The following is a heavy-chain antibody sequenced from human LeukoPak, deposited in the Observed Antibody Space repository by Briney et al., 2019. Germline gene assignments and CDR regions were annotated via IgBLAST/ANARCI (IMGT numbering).Heavy chain of an antibody. Sequence: SETLSLTCTVSGGSMSSGSHYWSWIRQPAGKGLEWIGRIYTSGSTNYNPSLRNRVTISVDTSKNQFSLKLSSVTAADTAVYYCARDLCTNGVCYDAFDIWGQGTMVNVSS. J-gene: IGHJ3*02. V-gene: IGHV4-61*02. CDR2: IYTSGST. CDR1: GGSMSSGSHY. D-gene: IGHD2-8*01. CDR3: ARDLCTNGVCYDAFDI.